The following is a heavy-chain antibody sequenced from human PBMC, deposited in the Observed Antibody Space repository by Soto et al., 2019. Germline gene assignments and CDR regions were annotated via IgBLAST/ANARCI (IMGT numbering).Heavy chain of an antibody. D-gene: IGHD3-3*02. CDR3: ARSPFLECN. J-gene: IGHJ4*02. CDR1: GFTFSSYE. V-gene: IGHV3-48*03. CDR2: ISSSSSTI. Sequence: GSLRVACTASGFTFSSYEMNWVRQAPGKGLEWVSYISSSSSTIYYADSVKGRFTISRDNAKNSLFLQMNSLRVDDTAVYYCARSPFLECNWAQGTLVTVSS.